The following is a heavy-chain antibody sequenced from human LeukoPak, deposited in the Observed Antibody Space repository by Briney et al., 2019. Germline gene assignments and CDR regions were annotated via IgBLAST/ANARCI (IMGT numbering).Heavy chain of an antibody. CDR1: GGSISSSSYY. V-gene: IGHV4-39*07. CDR2: IYYSGST. CDR3: ARELDGDFAH. Sequence: PSETLSLTCTVSGGSISSSSYYWGWIRQPPGKGLEWIGSIYYSGSTYYSPSLKSRVTISVDTSKNQFSLKLSSVTAADTAVYYCARELDGDFAHWGQGTLVTVSS. D-gene: IGHD4-17*01. J-gene: IGHJ4*02.